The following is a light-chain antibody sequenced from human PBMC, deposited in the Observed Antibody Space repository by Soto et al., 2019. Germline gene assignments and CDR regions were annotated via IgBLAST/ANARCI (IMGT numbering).Light chain of an antibody. J-gene: IGLJ1*01. CDR1: SSDVGGYNY. V-gene: IGLV2-14*01. CDR3: SSYTSSSTYV. CDR2: DVT. Sequence: QSALTQPASVSGSPGQSIAISCNGTSSDVGGYNYVSWYQQHPGKAPKLIIYDVTNRPSGVSNRFSGSKSGNTASLTISGLQAEDEADYYCSSYTSSSTYVFGTGTKVTVL.